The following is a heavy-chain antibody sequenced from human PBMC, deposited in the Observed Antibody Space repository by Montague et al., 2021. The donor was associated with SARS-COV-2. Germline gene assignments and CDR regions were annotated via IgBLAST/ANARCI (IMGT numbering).Heavy chain of an antibody. D-gene: IGHD3-22*01. CDR1: GGSISSFY. CDR3: ARHGYYETYDAFDI. V-gene: IGHV4-59*08. Sequence: SETLSLTCTVSGGSISSFYWSWFRQLPGKGLERIGYISDRGSTNYYHSLTSRVTMSVDTSKNKFSLKMSSVTAADTAVYYCARHGYYETYDAFDIWGQGTMVTVSS. CDR2: ISDRGST. J-gene: IGHJ3*02.